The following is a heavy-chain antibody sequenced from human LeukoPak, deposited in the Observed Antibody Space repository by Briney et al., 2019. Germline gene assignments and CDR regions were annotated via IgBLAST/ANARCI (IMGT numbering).Heavy chain of an antibody. V-gene: IGHV4-39*07. CDR1: GGSISSSSYY. J-gene: IGHJ4*02. Sequence: SETLSLTCTVSGGSISSSSYYWGWIRQPPGKGLEWIGSIYYSGSTYYNPSLKSRVTISVDTSKNQFSLKLSSVTAADTAVYYCARDGPPPDYWGQGTLVTVSS. CDR3: ARDGPPPDY. CDR2: IYYSGST.